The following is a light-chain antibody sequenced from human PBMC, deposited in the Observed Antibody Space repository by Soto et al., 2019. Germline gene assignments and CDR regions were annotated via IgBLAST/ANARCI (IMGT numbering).Light chain of an antibody. CDR3: LLPYCGPRI. Sequence: QAVVTQEPSLTVSPGGTVTLTCGSSTGAVTSGHYPYWFQQKPGQAPRTLIYDTSSKHSYSPARFSGSLLGGKAALTLSGAQTEDDAEYYCLLPYCGPRIFGGGTEVTGL. J-gene: IGLJ2*01. V-gene: IGLV7-46*01. CDR2: DTS. CDR1: TGAVTSGHY.